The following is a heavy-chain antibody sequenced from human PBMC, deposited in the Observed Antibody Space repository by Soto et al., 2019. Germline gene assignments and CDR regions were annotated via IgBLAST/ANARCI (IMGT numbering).Heavy chain of an antibody. V-gene: IGHV1-69*12. D-gene: IGHD6-13*01. CDR1: GGTFSNYA. J-gene: IGHJ4*02. CDR3: ARAGGIAAQYYFDY. CDR2: IIPIFGTA. Sequence: QVQLVQSGAEVKKPGSSVKVSCKASGGTFSNYAISWVRQAPGQGLEWMGGIIPIFGTANYAQKFQGRVTITADESTSTAYMELSSLRSEDTAVYYCARAGGIAAQYYFDYWGQGTLVTVSS.